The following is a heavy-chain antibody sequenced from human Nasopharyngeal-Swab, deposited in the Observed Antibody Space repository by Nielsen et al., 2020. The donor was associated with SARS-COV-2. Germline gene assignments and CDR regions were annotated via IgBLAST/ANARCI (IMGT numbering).Heavy chain of an antibody. CDR2: ISYSGST. J-gene: IGHJ4*02. Sequence: GSLRLSCTVSGGSINPYYWSWIRQPPGKGLEWIGHISYSGSTHYDPSFRSRVTMPVDTSKNQFSLKLTSVTAADTAVYYCVRHEGGTTLDYWGQGTLVTVSS. CDR3: VRHEGGTTLDY. D-gene: IGHD1-7*01. CDR1: GGSINPYY. V-gene: IGHV4-59*08.